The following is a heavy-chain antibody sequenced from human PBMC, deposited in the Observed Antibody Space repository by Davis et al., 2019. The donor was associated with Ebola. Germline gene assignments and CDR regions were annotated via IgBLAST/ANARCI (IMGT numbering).Heavy chain of an antibody. CDR2: IYYSGST. CDR1: GGSISSYY. Sequence: SETLSLTCTVSGGSISSYYWSWIRQPPGKGLEWIGYIYYSGSTIYNPSLKSRVTISVDTSKNQFSLKVSSVTAADTAVYYCARRPVTMVRGAFDYWGQGTLVSVSS. CDR3: ARRPVTMVRGAFDY. V-gene: IGHV4-59*12. D-gene: IGHD3-10*01. J-gene: IGHJ4*02.